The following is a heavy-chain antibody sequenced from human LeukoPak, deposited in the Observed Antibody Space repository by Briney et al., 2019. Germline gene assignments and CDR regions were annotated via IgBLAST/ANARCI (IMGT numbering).Heavy chain of an antibody. J-gene: IGHJ4*02. D-gene: IGHD3-10*01. CDR2: VIPIFGTA. Sequence: GASVKVSFKASGGTFSSYAISWVRQAPGQGLEWMGGVIPIFGTANYAQKFQGRVTITADKSTSTAYMELSSLRSEDTAVYYCARTTMVRGASPNFDYWGQGTLVTVSS. V-gene: IGHV1-69*06. CDR3: ARTTMVRGASPNFDY. CDR1: GGTFSSYA.